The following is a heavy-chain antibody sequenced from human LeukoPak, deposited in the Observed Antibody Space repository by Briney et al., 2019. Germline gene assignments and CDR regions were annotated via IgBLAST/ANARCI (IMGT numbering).Heavy chain of an antibody. CDR2: IYSGGDT. D-gene: IGHD1-26*01. Sequence: GGSLRLSCEVSGFSVSRNYMTWVRQAPGKGLEWLSVIYSGGDTYYADSVKGRFIISRDDSKNTLYLQMNGLRAEDTAVYYCARRSGEGYFDYWGQGTLVTVSS. J-gene: IGHJ4*02. CDR3: ARRSGEGYFDY. V-gene: IGHV3-66*01. CDR1: GFSVSRNY.